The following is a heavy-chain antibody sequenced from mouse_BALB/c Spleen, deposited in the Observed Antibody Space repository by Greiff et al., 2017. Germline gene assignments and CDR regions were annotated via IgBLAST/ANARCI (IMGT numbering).Heavy chain of an antibody. J-gene: IGHJ3*01. CDR3: TSYSPAWFAY. D-gene: IGHD2-12*01. CDR2: INPSNGGT. V-gene: IGHV1S81*02. Sequence: QVQLQQSGAELVKPGASVKLSCKASGYTFTSYYMYWVKQRPGQGLEWIGEINPSNGGTNFNEKFKSKATLTVDKSSSTAYMQLSSLTSEDSAVYYCTSYSPAWFAYWGQGTLVTVSA. CDR1: GYTFTSYY.